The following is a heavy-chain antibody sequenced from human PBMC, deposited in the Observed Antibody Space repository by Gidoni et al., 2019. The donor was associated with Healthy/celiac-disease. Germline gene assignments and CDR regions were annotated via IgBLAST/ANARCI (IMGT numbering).Heavy chain of an antibody. D-gene: IGHD6-19*01. J-gene: IGHJ5*02. V-gene: IGHV7-4-1*02. Sequence: QVQLVQSGSELKKPGASVKVSCKASGYTFTSSAMNWVRQAPGQGLEWMGWINTNTGNPTYAKGFTGRFVFSLDTSVSTAYLQISSLKAEDTAVYYCARGVAVAANRGVIGWFDPWGQGTLVTVSS. CDR2: INTNTGNP. CDR1: GYTFTSSA. CDR3: ARGVAVAANRGVIGWFDP.